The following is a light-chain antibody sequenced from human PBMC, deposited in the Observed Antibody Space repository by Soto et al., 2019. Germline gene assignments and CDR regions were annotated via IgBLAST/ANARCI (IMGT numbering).Light chain of an antibody. CDR1: QRISSY. V-gene: IGKV1-39*01. Sequence: DTEVSQARSARCASVGPRLYITCRASQRISSYLNWYQQKPGKAPKLLIYAASTLQSGVPSRFSGSGSGTAFTLTISSLQPDDFATYYCQQSYSTPRTFGQGTKVDIK. CDR2: AAS. J-gene: IGKJ1*01. CDR3: QQSYSTPRT.